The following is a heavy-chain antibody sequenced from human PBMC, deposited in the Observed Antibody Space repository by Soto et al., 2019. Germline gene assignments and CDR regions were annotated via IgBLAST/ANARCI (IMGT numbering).Heavy chain of an antibody. D-gene: IGHD2-21*01. CDR3: ARGAFCGGAPGCRDMDV. Sequence: QIQLVQSGGEVKKPGASVKVSCKSSGYKFISHRITWVRQAPGQGLEWMGRISAYNGNTNYAQKLQGRVTMTTDTSTTTAYMELRSLRSDDTAVYYCARGAFCGGAPGCRDMDVWGQGTTVTVSS. CDR1: GYKFISHR. CDR2: ISAYNGNT. V-gene: IGHV1-18*01. J-gene: IGHJ6*02.